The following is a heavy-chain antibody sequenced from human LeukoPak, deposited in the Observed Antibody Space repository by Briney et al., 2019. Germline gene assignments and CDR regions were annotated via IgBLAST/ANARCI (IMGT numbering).Heavy chain of an antibody. V-gene: IGHV3-30*02. D-gene: IGHD2-2*01. Sequence: QPGVSLRLSCAASGFTFSSYGMHWVRQAPGKGLEWVAFIRYDGSNKYYADSVKGRFTISRDNSKNTLYLQMNSLRAEDTAVYYCAKDLPPAAIPPRPAFDIWGQGTMVTVSS. CDR1: GFTFSSYG. CDR3: AKDLPPAAIPPRPAFDI. J-gene: IGHJ3*02. CDR2: IRYDGSNK.